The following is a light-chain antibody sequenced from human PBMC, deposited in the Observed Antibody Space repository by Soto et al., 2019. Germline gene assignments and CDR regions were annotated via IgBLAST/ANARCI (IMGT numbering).Light chain of an antibody. CDR1: QSVSIN. V-gene: IGKV3-15*01. CDR2: GAS. Sequence: EIVLTQSPGTLSVSPGERATLSCRASQSVSINLAWYQQKPGQAPRLLIYGASTRATGIPARFSGSGSGAEFTLTISSLQSEDFAVYYCQHYNNWPPWTFGQGTKVDIK. CDR3: QHYNNWPPWT. J-gene: IGKJ1*01.